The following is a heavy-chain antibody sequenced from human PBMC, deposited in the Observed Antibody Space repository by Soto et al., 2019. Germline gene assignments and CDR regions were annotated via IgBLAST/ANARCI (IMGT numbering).Heavy chain of an antibody. V-gene: IGHV1-69*06. CDR3: ARDLWVEAARPRPYYYGMDV. CDR1: GGTFSNSV. D-gene: IGHD6-6*01. J-gene: IGHJ6*02. CDR2: IIPIFGTA. Sequence: GASVKVSCKGSGGTFSNSVISWVRQAPGQGLEWMGGIIPIFGTANYAQKFQGRVTITADKSTSTAYMELSSLRSEDTAVYYCARDLWVEAARPRPYYYGMDVWGQGTTVTVSS.